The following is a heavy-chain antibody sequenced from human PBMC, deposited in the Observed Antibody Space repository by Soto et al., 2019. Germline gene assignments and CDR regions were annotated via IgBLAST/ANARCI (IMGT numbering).Heavy chain of an antibody. CDR3: ATDQSYCGGDCYSDY. CDR2: FDPEDGET. J-gene: IGHJ4*02. CDR1: GYSFTGNS. D-gene: IGHD2-21*02. V-gene: IGHV1-24*01. Sequence: ASVKVSCKTSGYSFTGNSMRWVRQAPGKGLEWMGGFDPEDGETIYAQKFQGRVTMTEDTSTDTAYMELSSLRSEDTAVYYCATDQSYCGGDCYSDYWGQGTLVTVS.